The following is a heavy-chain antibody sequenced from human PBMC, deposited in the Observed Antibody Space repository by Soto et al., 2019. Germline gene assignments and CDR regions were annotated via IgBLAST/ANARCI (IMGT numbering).Heavy chain of an antibody. CDR1: GFTFSIYA. J-gene: IGHJ3*02. D-gene: IGHD2-21*02. CDR2: ISTSGGST. Sequence: GGSLRLSCAASGFTFSIYAMSWVRQASGKGLEWVSSISTSGGSTYYADSVKGRFTISRDNSKNTLYLLMNSLRADDTAFYYCAKELAYFGGDFYSGPDAFDIWGQGTMVT. V-gene: IGHV3-23*01. CDR3: AKELAYFGGDFYSGPDAFDI.